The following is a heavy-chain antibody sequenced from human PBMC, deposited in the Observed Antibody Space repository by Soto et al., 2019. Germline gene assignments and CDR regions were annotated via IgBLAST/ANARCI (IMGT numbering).Heavy chain of an antibody. Sequence: QVQLVESGGGVVQPGRSLRLSCAASGFTFSSYAIHWVRQAPGKGLEWVAVISYDGSQKYYADSVKDRFTISRDNSKNTLYVQMTSLRVEDTAVYYCARAGTTVTTAWYFDLWGRGTLVTVSS. CDR1: GFTFSSYA. CDR2: ISYDGSQK. V-gene: IGHV3-30*14. CDR3: ARAGTTVTTAWYFDL. J-gene: IGHJ2*01. D-gene: IGHD4-17*01.